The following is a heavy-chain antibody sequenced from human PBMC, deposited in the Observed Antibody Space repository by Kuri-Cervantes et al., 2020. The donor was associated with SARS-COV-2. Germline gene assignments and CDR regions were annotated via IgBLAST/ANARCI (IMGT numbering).Heavy chain of an antibody. D-gene: IGHD6-19*01. Sequence: SETLSLTCTVSGGSISSSSYYWGWIRQPPGKGLEWIGSIYYSGSTYYNPSLKSRVTISVDTSKNQFSLKLSSVTAADTAVYYCARVGGQVAGTLYFQHWGQDTLVTVSS. CDR2: IYYSGST. CDR3: ARVGGQVAGTLYFQH. V-gene: IGHV4-39*07. J-gene: IGHJ1*01. CDR1: GGSISSSSYY.